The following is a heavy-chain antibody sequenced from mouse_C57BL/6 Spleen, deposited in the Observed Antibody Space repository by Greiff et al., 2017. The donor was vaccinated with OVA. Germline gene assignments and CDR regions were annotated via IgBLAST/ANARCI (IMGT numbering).Heavy chain of an antibody. J-gene: IGHJ2*01. CDR3: ARRRDYYGNFFDY. Sequence: EFQLQQSGPELVKPGDSVKISCKASGYSFTGYFMNWVMQSHGKSLEWIGRINPYNGDTFYNQKFKGKATLTVDKSSSTAHMELRSLTSEDSAVYYCARRRDYYGNFFDYWGQGTTLTVSS. CDR1: GYSFTGYF. D-gene: IGHD2-1*01. CDR2: INPYNGDT. V-gene: IGHV1-20*01.